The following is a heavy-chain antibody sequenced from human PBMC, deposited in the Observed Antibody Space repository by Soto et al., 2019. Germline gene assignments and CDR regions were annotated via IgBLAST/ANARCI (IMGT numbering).Heavy chain of an antibody. Sequence: SATLSLTCTVSGGSISSNWWSWVRQPPGKGLEWIGEIYHSGSTNYNPSLKSRVTISVDKSKNQFSLKLSSVTAADTAVYYCARALGRYADYFDYWGQGTLVTVSS. J-gene: IGHJ4*02. CDR1: GGSISSNW. D-gene: IGHD1-26*01. CDR2: IYHSGST. V-gene: IGHV4-4*02. CDR3: ARALGRYADYFDY.